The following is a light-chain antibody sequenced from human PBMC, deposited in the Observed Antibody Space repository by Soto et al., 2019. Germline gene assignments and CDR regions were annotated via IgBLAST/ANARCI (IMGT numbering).Light chain of an antibody. CDR3: QSYDSGLTGVV. V-gene: IGLV1-40*01. CDR1: YA. CDR2: DGV. J-gene: IGLJ3*02. Sequence: YAVHWYQQLPGKAPELLIHDGVNRRSGVPERFSGSKSGTSASLAITGVQAEDEADYYCQSYDSGLTGVVFGGGTKLTVL.